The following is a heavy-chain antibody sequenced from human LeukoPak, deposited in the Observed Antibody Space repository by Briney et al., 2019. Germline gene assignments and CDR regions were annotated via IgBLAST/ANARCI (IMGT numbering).Heavy chain of an antibody. CDR2: INHSGST. CDR1: GGSFSGYY. V-gene: IGHV4-34*01. D-gene: IGHD2-2*01. J-gene: IGHJ6*03. CDR3: ARGRRCSSTSCYGPYYYYYMDV. Sequence: PSETLSLTCAVYGGSFSGYYWSWIRQPPGKGLEWIGEINHSGSTNYNPSLKSRVTISVDTSKNQFSLKLSSVTAADTAVYYCARGRRCSSTSCYGPYYYYYMDVWGKGTTVTVSS.